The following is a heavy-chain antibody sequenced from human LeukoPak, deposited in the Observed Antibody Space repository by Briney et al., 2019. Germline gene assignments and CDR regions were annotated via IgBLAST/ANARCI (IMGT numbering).Heavy chain of an antibody. D-gene: IGHD2-21*02. CDR2: TYYRSKWSN. V-gene: IGHV6-1*01. Sequence: PSQTLSLTCAISGDSVSSNSVTWDWIRQSPSGVLEWLGRTYYRSKWSNDYAESVRSRITITPDTSKNQVSLQLNSVTPEDTAVYYCAITVDCRATTDCYSYFHHWGQGTLVTVSS. J-gene: IGHJ1*01. CDR3: AITVDCRATTDCYSYFHH. CDR1: GDSVSSNSVT.